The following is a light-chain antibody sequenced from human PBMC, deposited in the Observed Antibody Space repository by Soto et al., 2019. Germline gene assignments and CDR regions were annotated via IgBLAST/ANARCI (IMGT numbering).Light chain of an antibody. Sequence: QSVLTQPASVSGSPGQSITISCTGTSSDVGGYDYVSWYQQHPGKAPKLMISEVSHRPSGVSNRFSGSKSGNTASLTISGLQAEDEADYYCSSYTTSSAYVVFGGGTKLTV. CDR2: EVS. V-gene: IGLV2-14*01. CDR3: SSYTTSSAYVV. CDR1: SSDVGGYDY. J-gene: IGLJ2*01.